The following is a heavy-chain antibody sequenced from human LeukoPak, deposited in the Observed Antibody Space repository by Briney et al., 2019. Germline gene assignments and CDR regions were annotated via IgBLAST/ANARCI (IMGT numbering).Heavy chain of an antibody. V-gene: IGHV3-23*01. Sequence: GGSLRLSCATSGFSFSQYAMNWVRQAPGKGLEWVSGISGSAGSTYYADSVKGRFSISRDNSKNSLYLQMNSLRAEDTAVYYCAKGGRSDIKYGMDVWGQGTTVTVSS. CDR2: ISGSAGST. CDR3: AKGGRSDIKYGMDV. D-gene: IGHD3-3*01. CDR1: GFSFSQYA. J-gene: IGHJ6*02.